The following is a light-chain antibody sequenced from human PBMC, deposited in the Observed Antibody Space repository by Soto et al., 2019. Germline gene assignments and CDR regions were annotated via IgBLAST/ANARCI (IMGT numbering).Light chain of an antibody. J-gene: IGKJ5*01. CDR3: MQSTQLPPT. V-gene: IGKV2D-29*02. Sequence: DVVMTQTPLSLSVAPGQPASISCKSSQSLLHITGETFLFWYLQKPGQSPQLLIYEVSTRVSGVPDRFSGRGSGTDFTREISRVETDDVGIYYCMQSTQLPPTFGQGTRLRIE. CDR2: EVS. CDR1: QSLLHITGETF.